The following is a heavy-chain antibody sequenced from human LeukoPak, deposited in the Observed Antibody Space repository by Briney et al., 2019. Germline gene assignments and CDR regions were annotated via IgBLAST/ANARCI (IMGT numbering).Heavy chain of an antibody. J-gene: IGHJ4*02. CDR1: GFTFSSYW. CDR2: IKQDGSEK. CDR3: HSSGYGSTYYFDY. D-gene: IGHD3-22*01. V-gene: IGHV3-7*01. Sequence: GGSLRLSCAASGFTFSSYWMSWVRQAPGKGLEWVANIKQDGSEKYYVDSVKGRFTISRDNAKNSLYLQMNSLRAEDTAVYYCHSSGYGSTYYFDYWGQGTLVTVSS.